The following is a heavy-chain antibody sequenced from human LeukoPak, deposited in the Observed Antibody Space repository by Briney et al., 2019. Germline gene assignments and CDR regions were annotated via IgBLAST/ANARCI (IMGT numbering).Heavy chain of an antibody. D-gene: IGHD4-11*01. CDR3: ARPSNSNYGLFAFDI. J-gene: IGHJ3*02. V-gene: IGHV3-20*04. CDR1: GFTFDDYG. CDR2: INWNGGST. Sequence: RPGGSLRLSCAASGFTFDDYGMSWVRQAPGKGLEWVSGINWNGGSTGYADSVKGRFTISRDNAKNSLYLQMNSLRTEDTAVYYCARPSNSNYGLFAFDIWGQGTMVTVSS.